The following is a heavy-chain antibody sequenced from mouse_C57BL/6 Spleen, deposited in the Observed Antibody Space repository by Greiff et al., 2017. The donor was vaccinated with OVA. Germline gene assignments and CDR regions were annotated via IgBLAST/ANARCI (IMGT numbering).Heavy chain of an antibody. D-gene: IGHD2-5*01. CDR1: GFNIKDDY. CDR2: IDPENGDT. V-gene: IGHV14-4*01. CDR3: TTGSNYDWYFDV. J-gene: IGHJ1*03. Sequence: VQLQQSGAELVRPGASVKLSCTASGFNIKDDYMHWVKQRPEQGLEWIGWIDPENGDTEYASKFQGKATITADTSSNTAYLQLSSLTSEDTAVYYCTTGSNYDWYFDVWGTGTTVTVSS.